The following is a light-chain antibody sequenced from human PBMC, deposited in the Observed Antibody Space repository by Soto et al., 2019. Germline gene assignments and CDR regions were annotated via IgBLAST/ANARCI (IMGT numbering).Light chain of an antibody. CDR1: QDISTA. J-gene: IGKJ1*01. CDR3: QQFNSLPQT. Sequence: AIPLTQSPSSLSASVGDRVIITCRVSQDISTALAWYQHRAGKAPKLLVYDASTLETGVPSRFSGSGSGTYFTLTISSLQPEDFASYYCQQFNSLPQTFGQGTKVEIK. V-gene: IGKV1-13*02. CDR2: DAS.